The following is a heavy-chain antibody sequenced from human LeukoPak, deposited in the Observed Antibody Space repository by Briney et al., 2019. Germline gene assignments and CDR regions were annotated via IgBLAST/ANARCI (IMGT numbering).Heavy chain of an antibody. CDR2: ISGSGGGT. CDR1: GFTFRSYA. Sequence: GGSLRLSCVGSGFTFRSYAMSWVRQAPGKGLEWVSAISGSGGGTYYADAVKGRFTISRDNSKNTLYLQMNNLRAEDTAVYYCATPRGTVTTGAVYWGQGTLVTASS. J-gene: IGHJ4*02. V-gene: IGHV3-23*01. CDR3: ATPRGTVTTGAVY. D-gene: IGHD4-17*01.